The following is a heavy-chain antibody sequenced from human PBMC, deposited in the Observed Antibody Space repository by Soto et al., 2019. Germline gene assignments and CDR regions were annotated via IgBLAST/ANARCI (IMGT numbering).Heavy chain of an antibody. Sequence: QVQLVQSGAELKKPGSSVKVSCKASGGTFSSYSISWVRQAPGQGLEYMGGIIPMFATAKSAQKFQGRVTITAHEPTSTAYMELSSLRSEDTAVYYCAREGLNCGDYVSVGGYWGQGTLVTVSS. CDR3: AREGLNCGDYVSVGGY. CDR2: IIPMFATA. CDR1: GGTFSSYS. D-gene: IGHD4-17*01. J-gene: IGHJ4*02. V-gene: IGHV1-69*12.